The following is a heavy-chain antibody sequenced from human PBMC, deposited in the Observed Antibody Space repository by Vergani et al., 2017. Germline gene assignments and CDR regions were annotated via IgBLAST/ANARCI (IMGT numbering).Heavy chain of an antibody. CDR2: ISSSGSSI. V-gene: IGHV3-11*01. CDR1: GFTFSDYY. D-gene: IGHD3-22*01. J-gene: IGHJ6*02. CDR3: ARDPISPMIVVGYGMDV. Sequence: QVQLVESGGGLVKPGGSLRLSCAASGFTFSDYYMSWIRQAPGKGLEWVSYISSSGSSIYDADSVKGRFTISRDNAKNSLYLRMNSLRAEDTAVYYCARDPISPMIVVGYGMDVWGQGTTVTVSS.